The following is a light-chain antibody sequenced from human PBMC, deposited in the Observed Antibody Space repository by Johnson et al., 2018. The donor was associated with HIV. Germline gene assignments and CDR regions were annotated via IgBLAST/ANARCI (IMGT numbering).Light chain of an antibody. V-gene: IGLV1-51*01. CDR2: DNN. CDR3: GTWDSSLSAEV. J-gene: IGLJ1*01. CDR1: SSNIGNNY. Sequence: QSVLTQPPSVSAAPGQKVTISCSGSSSNIGNNYVSWYQQFPGTAPKLLIYDNNKRPSGIPDRFSGSKSGTSATLGITGLQTGDEADYYCGTWDSSLSAEVFGTGTKVTFL.